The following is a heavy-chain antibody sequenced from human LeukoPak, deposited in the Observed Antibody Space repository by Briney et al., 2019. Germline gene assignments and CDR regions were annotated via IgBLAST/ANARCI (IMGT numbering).Heavy chain of an antibody. Sequence: GGSLRLSCVASGFSFSDYVMTWVRQAPGKGLEWVSGISGRGDKTYRADSVTGRFTISRDNSKNTVYLQMNSLRVEDTAVYYCAIGERFIDAFELWGQGTAVTVSS. CDR1: GFSFSDYV. CDR2: ISGRGDKT. CDR3: AIGERFIDAFEL. J-gene: IGHJ3*01. V-gene: IGHV3-23*01.